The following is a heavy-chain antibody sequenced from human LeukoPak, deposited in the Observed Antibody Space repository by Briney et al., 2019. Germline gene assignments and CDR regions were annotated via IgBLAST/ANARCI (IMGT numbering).Heavy chain of an antibody. CDR3: ASADEGIGDYGDYGGAFDI. J-gene: IGHJ3*02. V-gene: IGHV1-8*03. CDR2: MNPNSGNT. Sequence: ASVKVSCKASGYTFTSYDINWVRQATGQGLEWMGWMNPNSGNTGYAQKFQGRVTITRNTSISTAYMELSSLRSEDTAVYYCASADEGIGDYGDYGGAFDIWGQGTMVTVSS. CDR1: GYTFTSYD. D-gene: IGHD4-17*01.